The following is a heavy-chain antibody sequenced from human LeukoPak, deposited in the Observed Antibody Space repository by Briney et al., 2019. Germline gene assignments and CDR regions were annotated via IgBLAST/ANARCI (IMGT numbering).Heavy chain of an antibody. CDR2: INPSGGST. D-gene: IGHD2-15*01. V-gene: IGHV1-46*01. J-gene: IGHJ6*03. CDR1: GYTFTSYY. CDR3: AIPGSAAKRVYYYYMDV. Sequence: ASVKVSCKASGYTFTSYYMHWVRQAPGQGLEWMGIINPSGGSTSYAQKFQGRVTMTRDTSTSTVYMELSSLRSEDTAVYYCAIPGSAAKRVYYYYMDVWGKGTTVTVSS.